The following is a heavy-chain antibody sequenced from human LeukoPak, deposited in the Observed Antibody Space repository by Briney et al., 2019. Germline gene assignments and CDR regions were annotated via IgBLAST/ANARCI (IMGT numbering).Heavy chain of an antibody. V-gene: IGHV3-30*02. CDR2: IRYDGSNK. J-gene: IGHJ4*02. Sequence: GGSLRLSCAASGFTFSSYGMHWVRQAPGKGLEWVAFIRYDGSNKYYADSVKGRFTISRDNSKNTLYLQMNSLRAEDTAVYYCAKDHGDYCSSTSCYTFDYWGQGTLVTVSS. CDR1: GFTFSSYG. CDR3: AKDHGDYCSSTSCYTFDY. D-gene: IGHD2-2*02.